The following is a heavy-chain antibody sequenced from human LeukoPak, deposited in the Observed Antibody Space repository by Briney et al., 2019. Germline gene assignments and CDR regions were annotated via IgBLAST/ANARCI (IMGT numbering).Heavy chain of an antibody. J-gene: IGHJ4*02. CDR2: IRQDGSLK. D-gene: IGHD2-2*01. CDR1: GFSFSNSW. V-gene: IGHV3-7*01. Sequence: GGSLRLSCAASGFSFSNSWMSWVRQAPGKGLEWVANIRQDGSLKYYVGSVKGRFTISRDSAENSLYLQMNSLRAEDTAVYYCATSSDAPGNYWGQGTLVTVSS. CDR3: ATSSDAPGNY.